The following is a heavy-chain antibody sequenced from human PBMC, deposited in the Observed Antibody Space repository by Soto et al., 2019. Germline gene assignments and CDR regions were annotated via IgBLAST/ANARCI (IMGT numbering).Heavy chain of an antibody. V-gene: IGHV3-23*01. CDR3: AKDGPNCSGGSCYSFYFDY. CDR2: ISGSGGST. D-gene: IGHD2-15*01. CDR1: GFTFSSYA. Sequence: PGGSLRLSCAASGFTFSSYAMSWVRQAPGKGLEWVSAISGSGGSTYYADSVKGRFTISRDNSKSTLYLQMNSLRAEDTAVYYCAKDGPNCSGGSCYSFYFDYWGQGTLVTVSS. J-gene: IGHJ4*02.